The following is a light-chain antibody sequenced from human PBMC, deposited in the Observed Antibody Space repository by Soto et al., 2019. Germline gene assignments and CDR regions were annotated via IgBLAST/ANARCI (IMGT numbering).Light chain of an antibody. CDR2: DVG. V-gene: IGLV2-14*03. J-gene: IGLJ3*02. CDR3: SSYTITSTVV. CDR1: SSDIGGYNY. Sequence: QSVLTQPAAVSGSPGQSITISCTGTSSDIGGYNYVSWYQHHPGKAPKLVICDVGDRPSGVSNRFSGSKSGNTASLTISGLQAEDEAGYYCSSYTITSTVVFGGGTKLTVL.